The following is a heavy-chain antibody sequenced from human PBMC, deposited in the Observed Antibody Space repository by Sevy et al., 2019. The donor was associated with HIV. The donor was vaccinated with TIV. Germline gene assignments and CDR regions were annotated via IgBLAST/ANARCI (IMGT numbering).Heavy chain of an antibody. CDR1: GGTFSSYA. D-gene: IGHD3-22*01. Sequence: SVQVSCKASGGTFSSYAISWVRQAPGQELEWMGGIIPIFGTANYAQKFQGRVTLTADESTSTAYMELSSLRSEDTAVYYCASDASRYDSSGYLDYWGQGTLVTVSS. CDR3: ASDASRYDSSGYLDY. CDR2: IIPIFGTA. V-gene: IGHV1-69*13. J-gene: IGHJ4*02.